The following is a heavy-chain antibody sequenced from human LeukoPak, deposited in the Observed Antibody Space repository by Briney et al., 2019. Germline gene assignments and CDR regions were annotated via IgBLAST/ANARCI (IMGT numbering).Heavy chain of an antibody. CDR2: ISAYNGNT. D-gene: IGHD2-15*01. CDR3: AVMVVANVHYDY. CDR1: GYTFTSYG. J-gene: IGHJ4*02. Sequence: AASVKVSCKASGYTFTSYGISWVRQAPGQGLEWMGWISAYNGNTNYAQKLQGRVTMTTDTSTSTAYMELRSLRSDDTAVYYCAVMVVANVHYDYWGQGTLVTVSS. V-gene: IGHV1-18*01.